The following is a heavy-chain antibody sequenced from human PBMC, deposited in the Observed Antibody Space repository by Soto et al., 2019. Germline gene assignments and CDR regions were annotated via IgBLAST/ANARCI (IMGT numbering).Heavy chain of an antibody. CDR1: GYAFTSYG. V-gene: IGHV1-18*04. Sequence: QVQLVQSGPEVKNPGASVRVSCVASGYAFTSYGVNWVRQAPGQGLGWMGWIAPHSGRTTYLPKFQGRVTMTADLSTNPAYIELRSLKSDDTGIYFCARAATGSYHSAYWGQGTVVTVSS. D-gene: IGHD3-10*01. CDR3: ARAATGSYHSAY. J-gene: IGHJ4*02. CDR2: IAPHSGRT.